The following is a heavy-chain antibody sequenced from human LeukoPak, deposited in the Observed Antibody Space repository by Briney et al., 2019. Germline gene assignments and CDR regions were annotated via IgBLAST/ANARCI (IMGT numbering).Heavy chain of an antibody. CDR2: IYYSGST. J-gene: IGHJ4*02. V-gene: IGHV4-59*06. CDR1: GGSISSYY. Sequence: SETLSLTCTVSGGSISSYYWSWIRQPPGKGLEWIGYIYYSGSTYYNPSLKSRVTISVDTSKNQFSLKLSSVTAADTAVYYCARERGYLFDYWGQGTLVTVSS. D-gene: IGHD5-18*01. CDR3: ARERGYLFDY.